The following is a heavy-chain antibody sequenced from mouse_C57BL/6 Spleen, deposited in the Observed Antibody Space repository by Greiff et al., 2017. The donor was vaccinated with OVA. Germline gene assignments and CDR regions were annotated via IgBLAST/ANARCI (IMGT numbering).Heavy chain of an antibody. D-gene: IGHD2-5*01. Sequence: EVQLQQSGPELVKPGASVKIPCKASGYTFTDYNMDWVKQSHGKSLEWIGDINPNNGGTIYNQKFKGKATLTVDKSSSTAYMERRSLTSEDTAVYYCARRGDSNYHYYAMDYWGQGTSVTVSS. CDR3: ARRGDSNYHYYAMDY. CDR2: INPNNGGT. V-gene: IGHV1-18*01. CDR1: GYTFTDYN. J-gene: IGHJ4*01.